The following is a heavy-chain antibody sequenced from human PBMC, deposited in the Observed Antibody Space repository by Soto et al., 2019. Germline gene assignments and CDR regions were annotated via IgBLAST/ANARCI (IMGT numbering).Heavy chain of an antibody. Sequence: GGSLRLSCAASGFTFSSYWMHWVRQAPGKGLVWVSSIKNDGSTANYADSVKGRFTISRDNAKNTVYLQMNNLRAEDTAVYYSARGGRGGFDYWGQGALVTVSS. CDR2: IKNDGSTA. J-gene: IGHJ4*02. CDR3: ARGGRGGFDY. CDR1: GFTFSSYW. D-gene: IGHD3-16*01. V-gene: IGHV3-74*01.